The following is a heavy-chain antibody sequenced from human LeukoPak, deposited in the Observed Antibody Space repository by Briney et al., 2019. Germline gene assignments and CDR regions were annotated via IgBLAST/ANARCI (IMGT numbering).Heavy chain of an antibody. V-gene: IGHV1-69*04. D-gene: IGHD5-18*01. CDR1: GGTFSSYA. CDR2: IIPILGIA. J-gene: IGHJ4*02. Sequence: ASVKVSCKASGGTFSSYAISWVRQAPGQGLEWMGRIIPILGIANYAQKFQGRVTITADKSTSTAYMELSSLRSEDTAVYYCARVDTAMVIDYWGQGTLVTVSS. CDR3: ARVDTAMVIDY.